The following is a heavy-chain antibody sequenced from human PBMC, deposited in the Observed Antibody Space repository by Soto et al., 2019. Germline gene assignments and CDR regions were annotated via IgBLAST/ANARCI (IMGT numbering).Heavy chain of an antibody. CDR2: ISYDGSNK. J-gene: IGHJ4*02. CDR3: AKDSDAFREFGPDY. D-gene: IGHD3-10*01. V-gene: IGHV3-30*18. Sequence: PGGSLRLSCAASGFTFSSYGKYWIRQAPGKGLEWVAVISYDGSNKYYADSVTGRFTISRDNSKNTLYLHMNSLRAEDTVVYYCAKDSDAFREFGPDYWGRGTLVTVSS. CDR1: GFTFSSYG.